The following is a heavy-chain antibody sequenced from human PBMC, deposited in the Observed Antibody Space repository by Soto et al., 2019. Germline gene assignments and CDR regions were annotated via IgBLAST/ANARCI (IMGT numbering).Heavy chain of an antibody. CDR2: IYYSGST. D-gene: IGHD3-3*01. CDR3: ASCYDFWSGYYTGCYFDY. J-gene: IGHJ4*02. V-gene: IGHV4-39*01. Sequence: SETLSLTCTVSGGSVRDGSYYWGWIRQPPGKGLEWIGSIYYSGSTYYNPSLKSRVTISVDTSKNQFSLKLSSVTAADTAVYYCASCYDFWSGYYTGCYFDYWGQGTLVTVSS. CDR1: GGSVRDGSYY.